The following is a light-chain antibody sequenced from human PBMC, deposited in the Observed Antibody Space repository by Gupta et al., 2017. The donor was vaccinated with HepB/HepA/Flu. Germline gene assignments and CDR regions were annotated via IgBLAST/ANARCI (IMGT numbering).Light chain of an antibody. Sequence: AIQLTQSPSSLSASVGDRVTITCRASQGISSALAWYQQKQGKAPKLLIYDASSWESGVPYRFSGSGCGRDGTITIISLKPEEYEDYYCKQCKNDHHREFTFGHGTKVDIK. CDR2: DAS. CDR3: KQCKNDHHREFT. J-gene: IGKJ3*01. CDR1: QGISSA. V-gene: IGKV1D-13*01.